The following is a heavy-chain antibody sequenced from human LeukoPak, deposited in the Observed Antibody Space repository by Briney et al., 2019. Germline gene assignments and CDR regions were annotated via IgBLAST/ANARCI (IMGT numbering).Heavy chain of an antibody. J-gene: IGHJ4*02. D-gene: IGHD3-22*01. CDR1: GFTFNIYS. V-gene: IGHV3-48*01. CDR2: ITGTSDII. CDR3: TTSSGYLNY. Sequence: GGSLRLSCVASGFTFNIYSMNWVRQAPGKGLEWVSYITGTSDIIKYEDSVKGRFTVSRDNAKNSLYLQMNSLRAEDTAVYYCTTSSGYLNYWGQGTLVTVSS.